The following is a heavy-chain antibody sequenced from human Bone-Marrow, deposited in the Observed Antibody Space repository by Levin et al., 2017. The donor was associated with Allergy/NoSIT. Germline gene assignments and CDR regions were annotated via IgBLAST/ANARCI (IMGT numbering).Heavy chain of an antibody. J-gene: IGHJ4*02. Sequence: GGSLRLSCAASGFTFNNYAMNWVRQAPGKGLEWVSSISGRGDDTYYADSVRGRFTISRDNSKDTLFLQMNSLRAKDTAIYYCTKKAFGKIDYWGQGALVTVSS. D-gene: IGHD3-10*01. CDR3: TKKAFGKIDY. CDR2: ISGRGDDT. CDR1: GFTFNNYA. V-gene: IGHV3-23*01.